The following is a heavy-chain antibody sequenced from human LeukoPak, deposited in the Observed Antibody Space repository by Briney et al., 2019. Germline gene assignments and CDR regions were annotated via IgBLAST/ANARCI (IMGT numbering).Heavy chain of an antibody. J-gene: IGHJ4*02. CDR1: GFTLSSYS. CDR2: ISSSSSYI. Sequence: NPGGSLRLSCAASGFTLSSYSMNWVRQAPGKGLEWVSSISSSSSYIYYADSVKGRFTISRDNAKNSLYLQMNSLRAEDTAVYYCASAYLSVREGLDYWGQGTLVTVPS. CDR3: ASAYLSVREGLDY. D-gene: IGHD2-21*01. V-gene: IGHV3-21*01.